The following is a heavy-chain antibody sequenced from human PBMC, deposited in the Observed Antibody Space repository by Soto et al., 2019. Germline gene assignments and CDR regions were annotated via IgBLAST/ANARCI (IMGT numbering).Heavy chain of an antibody. CDR3: FSGIAAAGPSWGVSNRFDP. CDR2: IIPIFGTA. Sequence: SVKVSCKASGGTFSSYAISWVRQAPGQGLEWMGGIIPIFGTANYAQKFQGRVTITADKSTSTAYMELSSLRSEDTAVYYCFSGIAAAGPSWGVSNRFDPWGQGTLVTVSS. CDR1: GGTFSSYA. D-gene: IGHD6-13*01. V-gene: IGHV1-69*06. J-gene: IGHJ5*02.